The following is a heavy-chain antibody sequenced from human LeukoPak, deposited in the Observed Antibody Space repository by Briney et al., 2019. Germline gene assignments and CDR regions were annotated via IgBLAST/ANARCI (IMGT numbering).Heavy chain of an antibody. J-gene: IGHJ6*02. Sequence: PSETLSLTCTVSGGSISSHYWSWIRQPPGKGLEWIGYIYYSGSTNYNPSLKSRVTISVDTSKNQFSLKLSSVTAADTAVYYCAKVDTAMDLGYGMDVWGQGTTVTVSS. D-gene: IGHD5-18*01. CDR2: IYYSGST. CDR1: GGSISSHY. CDR3: AKVDTAMDLGYGMDV. V-gene: IGHV4-59*11.